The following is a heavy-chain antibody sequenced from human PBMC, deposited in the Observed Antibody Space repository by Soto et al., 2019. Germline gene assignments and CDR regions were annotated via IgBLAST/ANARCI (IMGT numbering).Heavy chain of an antibody. CDR1: GYNLSKLF. CDR2: FDPEDGEA. J-gene: IGHJ6*02. Sequence: QVQVEQSGAEVKKPGASVKVSCKVSGYNLSKLFVYWVRQSPGKGPEWMGGFDPEDGEAFYAQRLQGRRPMTEDTSTGTAYMELTSLRSEDTAVYYCSIGGGDDTCSYYYGMDGWGPGTTVTVS. V-gene: IGHV1-24*01. CDR3: SIGGGDDTCSYYYGMDG. D-gene: IGHD3-22*01.